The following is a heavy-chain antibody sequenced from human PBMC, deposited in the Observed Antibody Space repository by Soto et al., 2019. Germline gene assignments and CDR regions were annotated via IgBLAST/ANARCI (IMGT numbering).Heavy chain of an antibody. CDR2: VWSNGNLK. J-gene: IGHJ4*02. CDR1: GFTFDAYG. V-gene: IGHV3-33*01. CDR3: ARIQLDTIMALDY. Sequence: QVQLVESGGGVVQPGGSLRLSCAASGFTFDAYGFHWVRQAPGKGLEWVAVVWSNGNLKYYADSVKGRFTISRDSSKSALNLQMNRLRADDTAVYYCARIQLDTIMALDYWGQGTLVTVSS. D-gene: IGHD1-1*01.